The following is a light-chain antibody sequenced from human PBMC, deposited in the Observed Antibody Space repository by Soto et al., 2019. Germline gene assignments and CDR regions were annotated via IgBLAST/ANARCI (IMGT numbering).Light chain of an antibody. Sequence: DIQMTQSPSTLSASVGDRVTITCRASQSIGSWLAWYQQKPGKAPNLLIYKASSLESGVPSRFSGSGSGTEFTLTISSLQPDDFATYYCQQYDVYPYTFGQGTKREIK. CDR1: QSIGSW. CDR2: KAS. J-gene: IGKJ2*01. V-gene: IGKV1-5*03. CDR3: QQYDVYPYT.